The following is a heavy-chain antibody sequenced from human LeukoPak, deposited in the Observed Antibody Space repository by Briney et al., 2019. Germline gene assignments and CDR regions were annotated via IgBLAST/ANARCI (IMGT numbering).Heavy chain of an antibody. V-gene: IGHV4-59*01. Sequence: AETLSLTCSVCGGSINSYFWTWLRQPPGEGVQWIGYIYYTGSTNYNTSLKSRVTISLETSKNHFSLNLRSVPAADTAVYYCARGGSSSSVWFDPWGPGTLVTVSS. D-gene: IGHD6-6*01. CDR1: GGSINSYF. J-gene: IGHJ5*02. CDR3: ARGGSSSSVWFDP. CDR2: IYYTGST.